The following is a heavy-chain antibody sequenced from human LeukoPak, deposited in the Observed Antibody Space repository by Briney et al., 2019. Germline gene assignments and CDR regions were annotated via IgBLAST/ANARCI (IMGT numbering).Heavy chain of an antibody. CDR1: GGTFSSYA. CDR3: ARGLGAAGNSGTDY. V-gene: IGHV1-69*01. Sequence: ASVKVSCKASGGTFSSYAISWVRQAPGQGLEWMGGIIPIFGTANYAQKFQGRVTITADESTSTAYMELSSLRSEDTAVYYCARGLGAAGNSGTDYWGQGTLVTVSS. J-gene: IGHJ4*02. D-gene: IGHD6-13*01. CDR2: IIPIFGTA.